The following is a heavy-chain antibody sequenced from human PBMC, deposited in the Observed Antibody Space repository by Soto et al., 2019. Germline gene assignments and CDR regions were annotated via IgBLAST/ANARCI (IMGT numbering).Heavy chain of an antibody. J-gene: IGHJ4*02. CDR3: ARAREVTFIRMPSSH. Sequence: LRLSCAASGFSFSSYAMSWVRQAPGKGLDWVSSIGGSGDGTYYADSVKGRFTISRDNSKNTLYLQMNSLRAEDTAVYYCARAREVTFIRMPSSHWGQGTLVTVSS. CDR2: IGGSGDGT. D-gene: IGHD6-6*01. CDR1: GFSFSSYA. V-gene: IGHV3-23*01.